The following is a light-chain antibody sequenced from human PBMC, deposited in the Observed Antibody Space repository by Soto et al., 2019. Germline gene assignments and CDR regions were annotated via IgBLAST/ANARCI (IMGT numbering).Light chain of an antibody. CDR2: AAS. J-gene: IGKJ4*01. CDR3: QHSYSIVT. Sequence: DIQMTQSPSSLSASVGDKVTITCRASQSIGIFLNSYQQKPGKAPQLLIYAASSLQSGVPSRFSASGSGADFTLTISSLQPEDFATYYCQHSYSIVTFGGGTKVEIK. CDR1: QSIGIF. V-gene: IGKV1-39*01.